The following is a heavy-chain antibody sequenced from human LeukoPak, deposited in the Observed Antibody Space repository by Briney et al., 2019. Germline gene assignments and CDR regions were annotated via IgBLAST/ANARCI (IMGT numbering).Heavy chain of an antibody. CDR1: GGTRSSYS. Sequence: ASVKVSCKASGGTRSSYSISWVRQAPGQGLEWMVGIIPIFGSANFAQKFQGRVTITADDSTNTAYMELSSLRSEDTAFYYCARGLSRWSTPTSSYYYRMDVWGQGTTVVVSS. D-gene: IGHD4-23*01. J-gene: IGHJ6*02. CDR2: IIPIFGSA. V-gene: IGHV1-69*13. CDR3: ARGLSRWSTPTSSYYYRMDV.